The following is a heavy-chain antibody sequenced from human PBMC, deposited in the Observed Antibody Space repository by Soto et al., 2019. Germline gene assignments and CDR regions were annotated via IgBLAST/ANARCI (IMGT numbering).Heavy chain of an antibody. J-gene: IGHJ4*02. CDR3: ARVPRLRLGELSPRGY. D-gene: IGHD3-16*02. V-gene: IGHV4-61*01. Sequence: SETLSLTCTVSGGSVSSGSYYWSWIRQPPGKGLEWIGYIYYSGSTNYNPSPKSRVTISVDTSKNQFSLKLSSVTAADTAVYYCARVPRLRLGELSPRGYWGQGTLVTVSS. CDR1: GGSVSSGSYY. CDR2: IYYSGST.